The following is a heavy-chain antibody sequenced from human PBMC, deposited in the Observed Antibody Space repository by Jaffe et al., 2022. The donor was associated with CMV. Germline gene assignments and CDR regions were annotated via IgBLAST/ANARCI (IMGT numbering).Heavy chain of an antibody. CDR1: GFTFSSYG. J-gene: IGHJ2*01. Sequence: QVQLVESGGGVVQPGRSLRLSCAASGFTFSSYGMHWVRQAPGKGLEWVAVIWYDGSNKYYADSVKGRFTISRDNSKNTLYLQMNSLRAEDTAVYYCARDPSSCSSTSCLDWYFDLWGRGTLVTVSS. CDR3: ARDPSSCSSTSCLDWYFDL. V-gene: IGHV3-33*01. CDR2: IWYDGSNK. D-gene: IGHD2-2*01.